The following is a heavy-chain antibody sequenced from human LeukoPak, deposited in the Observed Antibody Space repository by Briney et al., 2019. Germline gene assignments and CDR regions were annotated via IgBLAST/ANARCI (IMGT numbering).Heavy chain of an antibody. Sequence: GASVKVSCKASGYTVTSYDINWVRQTTGQGLEWMGWMNPNSGNTGYAQKFQGRVTMTRNTSISTAYMELSSLRSEDTAVYYCARGLGATTGYYYGMDVWGQGTTVTVSS. D-gene: IGHD1-26*01. CDR1: GYTVTSYD. CDR3: ARGLGATTGYYYGMDV. J-gene: IGHJ6*02. CDR2: MNPNSGNT. V-gene: IGHV1-8*01.